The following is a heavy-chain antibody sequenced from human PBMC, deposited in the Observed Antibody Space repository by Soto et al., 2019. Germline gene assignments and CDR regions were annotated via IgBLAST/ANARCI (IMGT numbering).Heavy chain of an antibody. J-gene: IGHJ5*02. CDR2: IIPIFGTA. V-gene: IGHV1-69*06. CDR1: GGTFSSYA. D-gene: IGHD5-12*01. Sequence: SVKVSCKASGGTFSSYAISWVRQAPGQGLEWMGGIIPIFGTANYAQKFQGRVTITADKSTSTAYMELSSLRSEDTAVYYCAREEMATIENWFDPWGQGTLVTVSS. CDR3: AREEMATIENWFDP.